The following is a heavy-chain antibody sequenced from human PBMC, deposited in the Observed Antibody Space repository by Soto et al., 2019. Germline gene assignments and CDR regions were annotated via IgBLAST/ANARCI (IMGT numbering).Heavy chain of an antibody. Sequence: ASVKVSFKAAGYTFTSYGISWVLQAPGQGLEWMGCISAYNGNTNYAQKLQGRVTMTTDTSTSTAYMELRSLRSDDTAVYYCASGFGYSGSYDYWGQGTLVTVSS. J-gene: IGHJ4*02. CDR1: GYTFTSYG. D-gene: IGHD1-26*01. V-gene: IGHV1-18*01. CDR3: ASGFGYSGSYDY. CDR2: ISAYNGNT.